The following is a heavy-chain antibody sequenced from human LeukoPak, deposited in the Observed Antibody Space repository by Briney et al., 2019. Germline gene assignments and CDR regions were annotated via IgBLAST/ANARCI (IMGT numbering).Heavy chain of an antibody. CDR3: ASGYCSSTSCYPNWFGP. J-gene: IGHJ5*02. CDR2: IIPIFGTA. CDR1: GGTFSSYA. V-gene: IGHV1-69*05. D-gene: IGHD2-2*03. Sequence: SVKVSCKASGGTFSSYAISWVRQAPGQGLEWMGGIIPIFGTANYAQKFQGRVTITTDESTSTAYMELSSLRSEDTAVYYRASGYCSSTSCYPNWFGPWGQGTLVTVSS.